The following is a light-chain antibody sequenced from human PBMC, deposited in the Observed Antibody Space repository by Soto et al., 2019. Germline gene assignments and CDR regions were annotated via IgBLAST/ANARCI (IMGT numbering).Light chain of an antibody. CDR2: EVS. Sequence: QSALTQPASVSGSPGQSITISCTGTSSDVGSYNLVSWYQQHPGKAPKLMIYEVSKRPSGVSNRFSGSKSGNTASLTISGLQAEDEADYYCCSYAGNSTLRVFGGGTKVT. CDR1: SSDVGSYNL. J-gene: IGLJ2*01. V-gene: IGLV2-23*02. CDR3: CSYAGNSTLRV.